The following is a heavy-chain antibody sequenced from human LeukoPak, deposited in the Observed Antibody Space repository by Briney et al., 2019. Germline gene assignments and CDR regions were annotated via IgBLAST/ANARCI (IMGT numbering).Heavy chain of an antibody. CDR1: ALRFSSFA. D-gene: IGHD4-17*01. CDR3: AKDPNGDYVGAFDS. V-gene: IGHV3-23*01. J-gene: IGHJ3*02. CDR2: IHGSGETT. Sequence: GGSLRLSCAASALRFSSFAMTWVRQVPGRGLEWVSGIHGSGETTYYADSVKGRFTISRDNSREMLYLQMNSLRVEDTAVYYCAKDPNGDYVGAFDSWGQGTMVTVSS.